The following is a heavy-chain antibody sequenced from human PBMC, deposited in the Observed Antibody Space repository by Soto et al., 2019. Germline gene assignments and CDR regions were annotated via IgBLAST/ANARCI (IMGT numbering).Heavy chain of an antibody. Sequence: SETLSLTCSVSGDSISNSRFYWAWIRQPPGEGLEWIGSIYHTGNAYYNPSLKSRVTISVDTSKNQFSLKLSSVTAADTAVYYCASPKIAFYNWFDPWGQGTLVTVS. CDR1: GDSISNSRFY. J-gene: IGHJ5*02. CDR2: IYHTGNA. CDR3: ASPKIAFYNWFDP. D-gene: IGHD3-3*02. V-gene: IGHV4-39*01.